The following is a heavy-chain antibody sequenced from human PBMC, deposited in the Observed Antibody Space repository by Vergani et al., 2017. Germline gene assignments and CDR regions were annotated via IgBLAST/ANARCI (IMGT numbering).Heavy chain of an antibody. CDR1: GGSFTSYH. CDR2: IDHTGRP. D-gene: IGHD4-11*01. Sequence: QVQLQQWGGGLLKPSETLSLTCVVNGGSFTSYHWTWIRQSPGEGLEWVGDIDHTGRPDYNPSLNSRLTMSVDKSRNQFSLTLNYVTATDTAIYFCARVNTETNGHLYYYYYMDVWGQGTAVTVS. CDR3: ARVNTETNGHLYYYYYMDV. V-gene: IGHV4-34*01. J-gene: IGHJ6*03.